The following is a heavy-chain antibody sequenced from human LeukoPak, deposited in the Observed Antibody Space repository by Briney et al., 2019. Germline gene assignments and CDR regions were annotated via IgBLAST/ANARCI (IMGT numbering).Heavy chain of an antibody. Sequence: GGSLRLSCAASGFIFSDYYMSWIRQAPGKGPEWVSYISSSGSTIYYADSVKGRFTISRDNAKNSLYLQMNSLRAEDAAVYYCARDRGYDLLTGYLYYFDYWGRGTLVTVSS. J-gene: IGHJ4*02. CDR2: ISSSGSTI. CDR3: ARDRGYDLLTGYLYYFDY. D-gene: IGHD3-9*01. CDR1: GFIFSDYY. V-gene: IGHV3-11*01.